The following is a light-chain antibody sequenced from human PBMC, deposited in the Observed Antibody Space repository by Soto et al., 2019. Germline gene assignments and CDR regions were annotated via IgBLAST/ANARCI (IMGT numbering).Light chain of an antibody. CDR3: QSYDSSLSGSV. J-gene: IGLJ1*01. Sequence: QSVLTQPPSVSGAPGQRVTISCTGSSSNIGAGSDVHWYQQLPGTAPKLLIYGHSNRPSGVPDRFSGSKSGTSASLAITGLQAEDEADYYCQSYDSSLSGSVLGTGTKLTVL. V-gene: IGLV1-40*01. CDR1: SSNIGAGSD. CDR2: GHS.